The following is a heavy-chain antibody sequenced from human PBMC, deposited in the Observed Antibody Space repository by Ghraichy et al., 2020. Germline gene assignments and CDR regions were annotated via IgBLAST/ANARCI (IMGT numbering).Heavy chain of an antibody. CDR2: IRYDGSNK. D-gene: IGHD1-26*01. J-gene: IGHJ4*02. CDR3: AKDLGWELPYYFDY. CDR1: GFTFSSYG. V-gene: IGHV3-30*02. Sequence: GGSLRLSCAASGFTFSSYGMHWVRQAPGKGLEWVAFIRYDGSNKYYADSVKGRFTISRDNSKNTLYLQMNSLRAEDTAVYYCAKDLGWELPYYFDYWGQGTLVTVSS.